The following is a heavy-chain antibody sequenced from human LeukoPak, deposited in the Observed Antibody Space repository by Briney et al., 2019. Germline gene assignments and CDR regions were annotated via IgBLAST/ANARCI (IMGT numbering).Heavy chain of an antibody. CDR3: ARSFYGGNSLGY. J-gene: IGHJ4*02. CDR1: GGSISSGGYS. D-gene: IGHD4-23*01. CDR2: IYHSGST. Sequence: PSETLSLTCAVSGGSISSGGYSWSWIRQPPGKGLEWIGYIYHSGSTYYNPSLKSRVTISVDRSKNQFSLKLSSVTAADTAVYYCARSFYGGNSLGYWGQGTLVTVSS. V-gene: IGHV4-30-2*01.